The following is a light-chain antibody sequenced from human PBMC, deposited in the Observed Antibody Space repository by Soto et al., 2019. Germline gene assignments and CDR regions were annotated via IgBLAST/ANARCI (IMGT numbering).Light chain of an antibody. CDR3: QQYNNWPLT. J-gene: IGKJ4*01. Sequence: EIVLTQSPATLSLSPGERATLSCRASQSVSSYLAWYQQKPGQAPRLLIYDASNRATGIPARFSGSGSGTDFTLTINSLEPEDSAVYYCQQYNNWPLTFGGGTKVEIK. CDR1: QSVSSY. CDR2: DAS. V-gene: IGKV3-11*01.